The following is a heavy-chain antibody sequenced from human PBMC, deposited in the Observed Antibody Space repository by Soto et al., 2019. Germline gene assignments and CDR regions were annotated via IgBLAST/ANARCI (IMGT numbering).Heavy chain of an antibody. CDR3: ARVSGWSDCDD. CDR1: GYTFTSYA. V-gene: IGHV1-3*01. D-gene: IGHD6-19*01. CDR2: INAGNGNT. Sequence: QVQLVQSGAEVKKPGASVKVSCKASGYTFTSYAMHWVRQAPGQRLEWMGWINAGNGNTKYSQKFQGRVPITRDTSASTAYLELSSLRSEDTAVYYCARVSGWSDCDDWGQGTRVTVSS. J-gene: IGHJ4*02.